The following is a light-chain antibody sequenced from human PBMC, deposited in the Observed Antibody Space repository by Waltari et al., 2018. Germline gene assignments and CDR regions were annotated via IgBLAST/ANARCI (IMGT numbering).Light chain of an antibody. CDR2: KNN. Sequence: QSVLTQPPSASGTPGQRVTISCSGSSSNIGSNYVYWYQQPPGTAPKLLIYKNNQRPSGVPDRFSGSKSGTSASLAISGLRSEDEADYYCAAWDDSLSASVVFGGGTKLTVL. CDR1: SSNIGSNY. J-gene: IGLJ2*01. V-gene: IGLV1-47*01. CDR3: AAWDDSLSASVV.